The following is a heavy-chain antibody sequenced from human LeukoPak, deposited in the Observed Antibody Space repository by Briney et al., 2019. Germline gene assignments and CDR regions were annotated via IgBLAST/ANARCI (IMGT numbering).Heavy chain of an antibody. CDR3: ASDSPLHSTVDY. J-gene: IGHJ4*02. CDR1: GGSFSGYY. V-gene: IGHV4-34*01. D-gene: IGHD2-8*02. Sequence: SETLSLTCAVYGGSFSGYYWSWIRQPPGKGLEWIGEINHSGSTNYNPSLKSRVTISVDTSKNQFSLKLSSVTAADTAVYYCASDSPLHSTVDYWGQGTLVTVSS. CDR2: INHSGST.